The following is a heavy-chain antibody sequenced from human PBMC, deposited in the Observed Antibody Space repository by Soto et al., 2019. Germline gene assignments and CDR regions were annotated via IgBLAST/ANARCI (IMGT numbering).Heavy chain of an antibody. CDR3: ARLQTAEAGPLD. J-gene: IGHJ4*02. Sequence: EVQLVESGGGLVQPGGSLRLSCAASGPSGFTFSIYWMHWVRQAPGKGLVWVSRISGDGSITNYADSVKGRFTISRDNAKNTLYLQMSSLRAEDTAVYYCARLQTAEAGPLDWGQGTMVTVSS. CDR1: GFTFSIYW. D-gene: IGHD6-13*01. CDR2: ISGDGSIT. V-gene: IGHV3-74*01.